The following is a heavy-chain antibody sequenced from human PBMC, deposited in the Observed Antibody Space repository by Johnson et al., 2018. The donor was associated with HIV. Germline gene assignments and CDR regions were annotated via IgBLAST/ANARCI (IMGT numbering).Heavy chain of an antibody. J-gene: IGHJ3*02. D-gene: IGHD6-13*01. V-gene: IGHV3-30-3*01. CDR3: ARDSDSSSWYSEFDI. CDR1: GFTFSNYA. CDR2: LSYDGGNK. Sequence: QVQLVESGGGVVQPGRSLRISCAASGFTFSNYAMHWVRQAPGKGLEWVAVLSYDGGNKYYADSVKGRFTISRDNSKNTLYLQMNSLRAEDTAVYYCARDSDSSSWYSEFDIWGQGTIVTVSS.